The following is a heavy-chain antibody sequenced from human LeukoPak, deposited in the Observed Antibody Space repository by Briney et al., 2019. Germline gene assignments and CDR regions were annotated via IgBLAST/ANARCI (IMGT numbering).Heavy chain of an antibody. J-gene: IGHJ4*02. CDR2: INGSGGIT. V-gene: IGHV3-23*01. D-gene: IGHD2-2*01. CDR3: AREGGYCSSTSCYYFDY. Sequence: GGSLRLSCAASGFTFNNYAMSWVRQAPGKGLEWVSAINGSGGITYYADSVKGRFTISRDNSKNTLYLQMNSLRAEDTAVYYCAREGGYCSSTSCYYFDYWGQGTLVTVSS. CDR1: GFTFNNYA.